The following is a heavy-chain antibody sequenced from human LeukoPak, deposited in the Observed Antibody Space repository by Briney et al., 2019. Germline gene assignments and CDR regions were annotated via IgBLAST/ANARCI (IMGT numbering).Heavy chain of an antibody. D-gene: IGHD3-22*01. CDR2: ISSSSSYI. Sequence: GGSLRLSCVGSGLILNDHAMHWVRQVPGKGLEWVSSISSSSSYIYYADSVKGRFTISRDNAKNSLYLQMNSLRAEDTAVYYCARDLWLGQRGLFYFEYWGQGAPVTVAS. V-gene: IGHV3-21*01. CDR3: ARDLWLGQRGLFYFEY. J-gene: IGHJ4*02. CDR1: GLILNDHA.